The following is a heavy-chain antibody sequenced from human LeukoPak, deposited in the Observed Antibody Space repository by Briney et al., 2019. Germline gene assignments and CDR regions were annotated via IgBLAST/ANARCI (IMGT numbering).Heavy chain of an antibody. CDR1: VGSISNNF. D-gene: IGHD3-16*01. V-gene: IGHV4-59*01. Sequence: PSETLSLTCTVAVGSISNNFWGWVRQPPGKGLEWIGYIYNSGSTDYNPSLRSRVTISIDTSRNQFSLRLSSVTAADTAVYYCAGGFTHFDYWGQGALVSVSS. CDR2: IYNSGST. CDR3: AGGFTHFDY. J-gene: IGHJ4*02.